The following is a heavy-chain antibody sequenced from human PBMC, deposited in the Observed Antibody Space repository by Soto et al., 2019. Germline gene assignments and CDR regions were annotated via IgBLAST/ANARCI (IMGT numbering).Heavy chain of an antibody. CDR2: INAGNGNT. CDR1: GYTFTSYA. D-gene: IGHD5-12*01. V-gene: IGHV1-3*01. CDR3: GSSYAGGSIEYYYGMDV. Sequence: ASVKVSCKASGYTFTSYAMHWVRQAPGQRLEWMGWINAGNGNTKYSQKFQGRVTITRDTSASTAYMELSSLRSEDTAVYYCGSSYAGGSIEYYYGMDVWGQGTTVTVSS. J-gene: IGHJ6*02.